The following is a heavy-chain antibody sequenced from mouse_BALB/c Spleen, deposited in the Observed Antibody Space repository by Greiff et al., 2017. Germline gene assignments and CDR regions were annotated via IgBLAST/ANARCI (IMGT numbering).Heavy chain of an antibody. CDR3: STGTKGFAY. CDR2: IWAGGST. D-gene: IGHD4-1*02. Sequence: VKLMESGPGLVAPSQSLSITCTVSGFSLTSYGVHWVRQPPGKGLEWLGVIWAGGSTNYNSALMSRLSISKDNSKSQVFLKMNSLQTDDTAMYYCSTGTKGFAYWGQGTLVTVSA. J-gene: IGHJ3*01. V-gene: IGHV2-9*02. CDR1: GFSLTSYG.